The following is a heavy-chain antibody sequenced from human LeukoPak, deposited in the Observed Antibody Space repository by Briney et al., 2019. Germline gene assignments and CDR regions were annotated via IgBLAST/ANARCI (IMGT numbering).Heavy chain of an antibody. CDR3: AKDRGYGSGSYYAYYFDS. CDR2: ISGRGASI. D-gene: IGHD3-10*01. Sequence: GGSLRLSCAASGFTFSNYAVSWVRQVPGEGLEWVSAISGRGASIYYADSVRGRFTISRDNSKNRLYLQMNSLRAEDTALYYCAKDRGYGSGSYYAYYFDSWGQGTLVTVSS. V-gene: IGHV3-23*01. J-gene: IGHJ4*02. CDR1: GFTFSNYA.